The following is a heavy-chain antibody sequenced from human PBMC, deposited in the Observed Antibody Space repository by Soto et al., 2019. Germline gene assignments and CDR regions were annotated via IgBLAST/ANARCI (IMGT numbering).Heavy chain of an antibody. CDR3: ARVSIAAAGTLYGWFDP. Sequence: QVQLVQSVAEVKKPGSSVKVSCKASGGTFSSYTISWVRQAPGQGLEWMGRIIPILGIANYAQKFQGRVTITADKSPSTAYMELSSLRSEDTAVYYCARVSIAAAGTLYGWFDPWCQGTLVTVSS. CDR1: GGTFSSYT. V-gene: IGHV1-69*02. D-gene: IGHD6-13*01. J-gene: IGHJ5*02. CDR2: IIPILGIA.